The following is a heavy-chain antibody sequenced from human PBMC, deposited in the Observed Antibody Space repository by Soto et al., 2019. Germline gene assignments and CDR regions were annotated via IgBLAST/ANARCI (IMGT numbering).Heavy chain of an antibody. Sequence: GESLKIYCAASGFTFSSYAMSWVRQAPGKGMEWVSAISGSGGSTYYADSVKVPFTISRDNSKNTLYLQMNSLRAEVTAVYCCAKDPLGSIAAADNLFDPWGQGTLVTVSS. D-gene: IGHD6-13*01. J-gene: IGHJ5*02. CDR1: GFTFSSYA. CDR3: AKDPLGSIAAADNLFDP. CDR2: ISGSGGST. V-gene: IGHV3-23*01.